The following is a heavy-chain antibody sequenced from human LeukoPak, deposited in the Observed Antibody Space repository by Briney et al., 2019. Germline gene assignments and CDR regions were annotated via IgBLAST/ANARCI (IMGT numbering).Heavy chain of an antibody. CDR2: INPSGGST. CDR1: GYTFTSYY. Sequence: ASVKVFCNASGYTFTSYYMHWVRQAPGQGLEWMGIINPSGGSTSYAQKFQGRVTMTRDMSTSTVYMELSSLRSEDTAVYYCASTAHWGSWSALDYWGQGTLVTVSS. CDR3: ASTAHWGSWSALDY. V-gene: IGHV1-46*01. D-gene: IGHD7-27*01. J-gene: IGHJ4*02.